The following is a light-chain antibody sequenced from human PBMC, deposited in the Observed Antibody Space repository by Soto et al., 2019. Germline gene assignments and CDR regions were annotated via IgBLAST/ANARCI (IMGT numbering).Light chain of an antibody. CDR3: QQYNNWPPGVT. Sequence: EIVLTQSPATLSLSPGDRATLSCGASQSVSSRYLAWYQQKPGQAPRLLIYGASTRATGIPARFSGSGSGTEFTLTISSLQSEDFAVYYCQQYNNWPPGVTFGPGTKVDIK. V-gene: IGKV3-15*01. CDR2: GAS. J-gene: IGKJ3*01. CDR1: QSVSSRY.